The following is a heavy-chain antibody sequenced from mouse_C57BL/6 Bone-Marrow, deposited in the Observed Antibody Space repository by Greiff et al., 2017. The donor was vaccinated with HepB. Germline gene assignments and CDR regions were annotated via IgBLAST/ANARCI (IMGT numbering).Heavy chain of an antibody. CDR1: GYTFTEYT. V-gene: IGHV1-62-2*01. Sequence: VQLQQSGAELVKPGASVKLSCKASGYTFTEYTIHWVKQRSGQGLEWIGWFYPGSGSIKYNEKFKDKATLTADKSSSTVYMELSRLTSEDSAVYFCARHEDRLHYDYDGAWFAYWGQGTLVTVSA. CDR2: FYPGSGSI. J-gene: IGHJ3*01. D-gene: IGHD2-4*01. CDR3: ARHEDRLHYDYDGAWFAY.